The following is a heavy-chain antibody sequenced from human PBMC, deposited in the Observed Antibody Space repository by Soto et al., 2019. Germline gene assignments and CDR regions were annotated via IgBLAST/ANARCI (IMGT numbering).Heavy chain of an antibody. CDR2: ISGSGGST. J-gene: IGHJ3*02. CDR1: GFNFSSYA. D-gene: IGHD2-8*01. Sequence: PGESLTSSCASSGFNFSSYAMIWVVQAPGKGLEWVSAISGSGGSTYYADSVKGRFTISRDTSKNTVYLQMNSLTAGDTAVYYCAKATANGGGAFGIYGQGTMVTLSS. V-gene: IGHV3-23*01. CDR3: AKATANGGGAFGI.